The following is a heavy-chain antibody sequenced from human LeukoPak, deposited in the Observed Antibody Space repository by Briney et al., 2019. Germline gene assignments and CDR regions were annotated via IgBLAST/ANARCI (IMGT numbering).Heavy chain of an antibody. V-gene: IGHV4-34*01. CDR1: GGSLSGYY. D-gene: IGHD3-3*01. CDR2: INHSGST. CDR3: ARLRFLEWLQTYNYYYGMDV. Sequence: PSETLSLTCAVYGGSLSGYYWSWIRQPPGKGLEWIGEINHSGSTNYNPSLKSRVTISVDTSKNQFSLKLSSVTAADTAVCFCARLRFLEWLQTYNYYYGMDVWGQGTTVTVSS. J-gene: IGHJ6*02.